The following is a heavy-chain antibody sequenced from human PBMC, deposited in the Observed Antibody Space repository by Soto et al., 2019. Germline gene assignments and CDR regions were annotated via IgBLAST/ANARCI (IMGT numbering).Heavy chain of an antibody. D-gene: IGHD4-17*01. CDR1: GFTFSSYA. CDR2: ISGSGGST. V-gene: IGHV3-23*01. Sequence: EVQLLESGGGLVQPGGSLRLSCAASGFTFSSYAMSWVRQAPGKGLEWVSAISGSGGSTYYADSVKGRFTISRDNSKNTLYLKMNSLRAEDTAVYYCAKVGNDYGEDVGAFDIWGPGTTVTVSS. J-gene: IGHJ3*02. CDR3: AKVGNDYGEDVGAFDI.